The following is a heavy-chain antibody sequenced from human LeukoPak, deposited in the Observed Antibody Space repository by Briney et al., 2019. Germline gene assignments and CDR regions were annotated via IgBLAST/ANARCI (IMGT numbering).Heavy chain of an antibody. CDR3: ASFPRVSFPSFKKAFDY. CDR2: IKQDGSEK. Sequence: GGSLRLSCAASGFTFSSYWMSWVRQAPGKGLEWVANIKQDGSEKYYVDSVKGRFTISRDNAKNSLYLQMNSLRAEDTAVYYCASFPRVSFPSFKKAFDYWGQGTLVTVSS. D-gene: IGHD2-8*01. CDR1: GFTFSSYW. V-gene: IGHV3-7*01. J-gene: IGHJ4*02.